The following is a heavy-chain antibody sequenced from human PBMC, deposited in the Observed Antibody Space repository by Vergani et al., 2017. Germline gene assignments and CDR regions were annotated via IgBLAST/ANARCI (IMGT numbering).Heavy chain of an antibody. CDR1: GGSISSGSYY. D-gene: IGHD5-24*01. Sequence: QVQLQESGPGLVKPSETLSLTCTVSGGSISSGSYYWSWIRQPAGKGLEWIGRLYTSGSTNYNPSLKSRVTISVDPSKNQFSLKLSSVTAADTAVYYCARGPGDGYNLYYFDYWGQGTLVTVSS. CDR3: ARGPGDGYNLYYFDY. V-gene: IGHV4-61*02. CDR2: LYTSGST. J-gene: IGHJ4*02.